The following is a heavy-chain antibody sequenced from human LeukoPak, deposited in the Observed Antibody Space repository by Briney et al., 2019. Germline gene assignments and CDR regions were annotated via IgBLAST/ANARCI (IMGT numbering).Heavy chain of an antibody. J-gene: IGHJ4*02. V-gene: IGHV1-2*02. Sequence: AASVKVSCKASGYTLTGYYMHWVRQAPGQGLEWMGWINPNSGGTNYAQKFQGRVTMTRDTSISTAYMELSRLRSDDTAVYYCARIRKQSVAWDYWGQGTLVTVSS. CDR1: GYTLTGYY. CDR3: ARIRKQSVAWDY. D-gene: IGHD6-19*01. CDR2: INPNSGGT.